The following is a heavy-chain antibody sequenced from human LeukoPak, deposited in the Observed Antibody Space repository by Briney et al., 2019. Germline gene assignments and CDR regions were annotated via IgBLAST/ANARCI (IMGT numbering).Heavy chain of an antibody. V-gene: IGHV3-48*04. J-gene: IGHJ4*02. CDR2: ISSSGSTI. D-gene: IGHD3-22*01. CDR3: ARERYYDSSGYYYRTGSDY. CDR1: GFTFSNYN. Sequence: PGGSLRLSCADSGFTFSNYNMNWVRQAPGKGLEWVSYISSSGSTIYYADSVKGRFTISRDNAKNSLYLQMNSLRAEDTAVYYCARERYYDSSGYYYRTGSDYWGQGTLVTVSS.